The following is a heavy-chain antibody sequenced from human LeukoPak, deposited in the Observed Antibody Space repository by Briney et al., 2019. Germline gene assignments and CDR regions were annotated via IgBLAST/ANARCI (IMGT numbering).Heavy chain of an antibody. CDR3: AAYYYGSGSRAFDI. V-gene: IGHV3-11*06. D-gene: IGHD3-10*01. Sequence: GRFTISRDNAKNSLYLQMNSLRAEDTAAYYCAAYYYGSGSRAFDIWGQGTMVTVSS. J-gene: IGHJ3*02.